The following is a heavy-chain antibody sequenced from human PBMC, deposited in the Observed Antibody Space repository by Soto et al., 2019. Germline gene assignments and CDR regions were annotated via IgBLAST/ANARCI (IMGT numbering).Heavy chain of an antibody. CDR3: APVHPYYEDGGYYHWDY. CDR2: IYHSGTT. D-gene: IGHD3-22*01. Sequence: QVLLQESGPGLVKPSGTLSLTCSVSGDSIISSKWWSWVRQPPGKGLQWIGEIYHSGTTNYNPSLKSRVTMSVDKSKNQFSLKLSSLTAADTAVYYCAPVHPYYEDGGYYHWDYWGQGTLVTVSS. J-gene: IGHJ4*02. V-gene: IGHV4-4*02. CDR1: GDSIISSKW.